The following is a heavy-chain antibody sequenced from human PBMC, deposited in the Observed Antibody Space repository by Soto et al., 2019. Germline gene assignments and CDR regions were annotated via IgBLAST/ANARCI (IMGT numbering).Heavy chain of an antibody. V-gene: IGHV4-39*01. D-gene: IGHD6-13*01. Sequence: ETLSLTCIVSVASIISRSSYWGWIRQPPGKGLEWVGTFYSLSTYNNPSLKSRVTISVDTSKNQFSLKLSSVAAEDTAIYYCATTRGIAVGGSFDHWGQGTLVTVSS. CDR1: VASIISRSSY. CDR3: ATTRGIAVGGSFDH. J-gene: IGHJ5*02. CDR2: FYSLST.